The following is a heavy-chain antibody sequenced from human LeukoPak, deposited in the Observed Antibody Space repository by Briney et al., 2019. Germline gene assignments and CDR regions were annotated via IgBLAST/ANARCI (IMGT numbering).Heavy chain of an antibody. V-gene: IGHV1-8*01. CDR2: MNPNSGNT. J-gene: IGHJ4*02. CDR3: ARVEGPGSGGSCYDY. CDR1: GYTFTSYD. Sequence: ASVKVSCKASGYTFTSYDINRVRQANGQGLERMGWMNPNSGNTGYAQKFQGRVTMTRNTSISTAYMELSSLRSEDTAVYYCARVEGPGSGGSCYDYWGQGTLVTVSS. D-gene: IGHD2-15*01.